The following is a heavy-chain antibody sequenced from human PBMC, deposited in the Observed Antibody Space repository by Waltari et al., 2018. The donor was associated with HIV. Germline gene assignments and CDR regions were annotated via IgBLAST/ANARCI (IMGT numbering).Heavy chain of an antibody. D-gene: IGHD4-4*01. CDR2: IGYYGGDK. CDR1: GFTFSSFG. CDR3: ARDKAPYSTSSAVDY. V-gene: IGHV3-33*01. J-gene: IGHJ4*02. Sequence: VQLVESGGGVVQPGRSLRLSCAASGFTFSSFGIHWVRQAPGSGLEGVAGIGYYGGDKFNAESVKGRFIISRDNSRNIVFLQMNSLRAEDTALYYCARDKAPYSTSSAVDYWDQGTLVTVSS.